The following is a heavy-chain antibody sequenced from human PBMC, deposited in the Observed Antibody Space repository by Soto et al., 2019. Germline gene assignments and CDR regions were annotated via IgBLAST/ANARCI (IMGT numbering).Heavy chain of an antibody. CDR1: GYNFDTFW. CDR2: IFPADSDT. V-gene: IGHV5-51*01. Sequence: GESLKISCAGSGYNFDTFWIGWLRQMPGKGLEWMGIIFPADSDTRYIPSFQGQVTISVDKSISTAYLQWSSLKASDTAMYYCATPYGGFDYWGQGTLVTVSS. J-gene: IGHJ4*02. D-gene: IGHD4-17*01. CDR3: ATPYGGFDY.